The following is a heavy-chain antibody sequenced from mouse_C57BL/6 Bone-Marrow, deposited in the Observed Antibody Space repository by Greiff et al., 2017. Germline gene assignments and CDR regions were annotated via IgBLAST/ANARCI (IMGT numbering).Heavy chain of an antibody. J-gene: IGHJ4*01. CDR3: ARQSYGSTYYAMDY. D-gene: IGHD1-1*01. CDR2: ISNGGGST. Sequence: EVKVEESGGGLVQPGGSLKLSCAASGFTFSDYYMYWVRQTPEKRLEWVAYISNGGGSTYYPDTVKGRFTISRDNAKNTLYLQMSRLKSEDTAMYYGARQSYGSTYYAMDYWGQGTSVTVSS. V-gene: IGHV5-12*01. CDR1: GFTFSDYY.